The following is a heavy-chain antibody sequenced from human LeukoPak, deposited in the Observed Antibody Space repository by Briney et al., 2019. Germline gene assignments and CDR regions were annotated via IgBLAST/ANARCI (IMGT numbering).Heavy chain of an antibody. Sequence: ASVNDSCKASGYSLITYGLGCVRQAPGQGVECMGWISPSDGNTKSIQKLQDRVTMTTDTAKNTTYMRLRGLTSDDTAVYYCARDRPGDEDSTYAADWYFDLWGRGTLVTVSS. CDR1: GYSLITYG. V-gene: IGHV1-18*04. J-gene: IGHJ2*01. D-gene: IGHD3-10*01. CDR2: ISPSDGNT. CDR3: ARDRPGDEDSTYAADWYFDL.